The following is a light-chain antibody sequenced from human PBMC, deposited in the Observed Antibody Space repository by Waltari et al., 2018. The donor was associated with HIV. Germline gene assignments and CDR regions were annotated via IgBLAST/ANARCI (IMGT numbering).Light chain of an antibody. CDR1: VLSRKY. CDR2: RDT. CDR3: QSADNSGPHVV. V-gene: IGLV3-25*03. J-gene: IGLJ2*01. Sequence: SYALTQPPSVSVSPGQTAGITCAGDVLSRKYTYWYRQKPGQAPVMVIHRDTERPSGIPGRFSGSKSGTTVTLTIGGVQAEDEADYYCQSADNSGPHVVFGGGTTLTVL.